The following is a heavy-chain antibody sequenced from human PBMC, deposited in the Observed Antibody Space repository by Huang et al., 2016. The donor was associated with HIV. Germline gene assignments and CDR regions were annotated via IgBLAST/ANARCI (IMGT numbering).Heavy chain of an antibody. CDR3: AAMVRGVISYFDY. CDR2: FFYDGNT. Sequence: QLQLQESGPGLVKPSETLSLTCTVSDGSISSSSYYLGWIRQPPGKGLEWIATFFYDGNTYDNPTLKSRVTISVDTSKNQFSLNLSSVTAADTAVYYCAAMVRGVISYFDYWGQGTLVTVSS. D-gene: IGHD3-10*01. CDR1: DGSISSSSYY. J-gene: IGHJ4*02. V-gene: IGHV4-39*01.